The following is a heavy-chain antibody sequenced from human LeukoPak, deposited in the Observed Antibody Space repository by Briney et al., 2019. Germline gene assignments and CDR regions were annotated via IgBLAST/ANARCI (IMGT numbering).Heavy chain of an antibody. Sequence: SETLSLTCSVSGGCISSGSYYWSWIRQPAGEGLEWIGRIYTRGSTNYNPSLKSRVTISVDTSKNQFSLKLTSVTAADTAVHYCARASRGGNDYWGQGTLVTVSS. CDR2: IYTRGST. CDR1: GGCISSGSYY. CDR3: ARASRGGNDY. V-gene: IGHV4-61*02. J-gene: IGHJ4*02.